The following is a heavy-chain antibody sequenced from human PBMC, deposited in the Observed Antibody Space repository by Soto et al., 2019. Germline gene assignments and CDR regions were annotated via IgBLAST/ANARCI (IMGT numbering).Heavy chain of an antibody. CDR3: ARADRGGDFDY. Sequence: QVQLQESGPGLVKPSQTLSLTCTVSGGSISSGDYYWSWVRQPPRKGLEWIGYIYYSGSTYYNPSLKSRLTISVDTSKNQFSLMLSSVTAADTAVYYCARADRGGDFDYWGQGTLVTVSS. J-gene: IGHJ4*02. D-gene: IGHD2-15*01. CDR1: GGSISSGDYY. V-gene: IGHV4-30-4*01. CDR2: IYYSGST.